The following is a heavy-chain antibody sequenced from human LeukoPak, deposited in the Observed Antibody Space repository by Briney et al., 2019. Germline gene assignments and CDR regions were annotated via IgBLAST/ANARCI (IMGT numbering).Heavy chain of an antibody. Sequence: PGGSLRLSCAASGFTFTNSWMAWVRQAPGKGLEWVANIKQDGSTKNYVDSLKGRFTISRDNPKNSLYLQMNSLRADDTAVYYCARDTDGSLDYWGQGILVTGAS. D-gene: IGHD1-26*01. CDR1: GFTFTNSW. J-gene: IGHJ4*02. CDR3: ARDTDGSLDY. CDR2: IKQDGSTK. V-gene: IGHV3-7*01.